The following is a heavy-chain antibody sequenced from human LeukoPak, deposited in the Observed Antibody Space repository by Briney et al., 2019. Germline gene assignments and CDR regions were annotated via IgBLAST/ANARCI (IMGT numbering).Heavy chain of an antibody. V-gene: IGHV3-64*03. D-gene: IGHD4-17*01. CDR3: VKDRSYGDYDLGFFDY. J-gene: IGHJ4*02. CDR1: GFTFSGYA. Sequence: GGSLRLSCSASGFTFSGYAMHWVRQAPGKGLEYVSAISSNGGSTYYADSVKGRFTISRDNSKNTLYLQMSSLRAEDTAVYYCVKDRSYGDYDLGFFDYWGQGTLVTVSS. CDR2: ISSNGGST.